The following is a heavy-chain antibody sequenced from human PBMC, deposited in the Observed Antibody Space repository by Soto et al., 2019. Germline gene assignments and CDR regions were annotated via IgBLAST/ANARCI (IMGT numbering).Heavy chain of an antibody. V-gene: IGHV3-23*01. CDR2: ISGSGGST. CDR3: AKDNDFASGSYSFDY. J-gene: IGHJ4*02. Sequence: GGSLRLSCAASGFTFSSYAMSWVRQAPGKGLEWVSAISGSGGSTYYADSVKGRFTISRDNSKNTLYLQMNSLRAEDTAVYYCAKDNDFASGSYSFDYWGQGTLVTVSS. D-gene: IGHD3-10*01. CDR1: GFTFSSYA.